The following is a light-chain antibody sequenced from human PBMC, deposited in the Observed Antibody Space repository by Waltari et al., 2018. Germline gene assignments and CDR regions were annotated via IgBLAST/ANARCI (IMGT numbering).Light chain of an antibody. CDR1: DIGSKS. CDR2: YDS. V-gene: IGLV3-21*04. CDR3: QVWDSSSGHRV. J-gene: IGLJ3*02. Sequence: SYVLTQPPSVSVAPGKTASITCGGNDIGSKSVYWYQQKPGQATVLVIYYDSDRPSGIPERFSGSNSGNTATLTISRVEAGDEADYYCQVWDSSSGHRVFGGGTKLTVL.